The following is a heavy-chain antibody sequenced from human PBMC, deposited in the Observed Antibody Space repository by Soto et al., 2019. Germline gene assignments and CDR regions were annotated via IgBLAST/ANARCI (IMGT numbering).Heavy chain of an antibody. CDR2: ISYDGSNK. D-gene: IGHD3-3*01. J-gene: IGHJ4*02. CDR3: ARDRIFGVVIGETDLFDY. CDR1: GFTFSSYA. V-gene: IGHV3-30-3*01. Sequence: GGSLRLSCAASGFTFSSYAMHWVRQAPGKGLEWVAVISYDGSNKYYADSVKGRFTISRDNSKNTLYLQMNSLRAEDTAVYYCARDRIFGVVIGETDLFDYWGQGTLVTVSS.